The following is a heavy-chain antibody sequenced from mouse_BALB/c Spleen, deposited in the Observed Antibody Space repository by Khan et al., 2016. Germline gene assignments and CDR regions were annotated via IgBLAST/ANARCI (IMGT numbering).Heavy chain of an antibody. CDR2: IYPDRSTI. J-gene: IGHJ1*01. Sequence: EVTLLESGGGLVQPGGSLKLSCAASGFDFSRYWMSWVRTAPGKGLEWIGEIYPDRSTINYTPSLTDKFIISRDNAKNTLYLQMSKVISEDTALYYCASTVWNFYVWVAGTTVTVSS. CDR1: GFDFSRYW. V-gene: IGHV4-1*02. CDR3: ASTVWNFYV.